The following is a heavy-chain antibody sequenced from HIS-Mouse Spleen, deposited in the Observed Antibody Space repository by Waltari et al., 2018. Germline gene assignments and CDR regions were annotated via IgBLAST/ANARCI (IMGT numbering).Heavy chain of an antibody. D-gene: IGHD3-22*01. CDR3: ARWIPGYYYDSSGYQLSHTEYYFDY. CDR1: GGSISSYY. V-gene: IGHV4-59*08. J-gene: IGHJ4*02. Sequence: QVQLQESGPGLVKPSETLSLTCTVSGGSISSYYWSWIRQPPGKGLEWIGYTHYSGSTNYNPALKSRVTISVDTSNTQFSLKLSSVTAADTAVYYCARWIPGYYYDSSGYQLSHTEYYFDYWGQGTLVTVSS. CDR2: THYSGST.